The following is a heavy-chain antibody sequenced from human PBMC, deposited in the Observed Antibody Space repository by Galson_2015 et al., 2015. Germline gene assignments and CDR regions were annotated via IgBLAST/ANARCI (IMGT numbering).Heavy chain of an antibody. J-gene: IGHJ4*02. CDR3: ARVGYGFNMFYFDY. D-gene: IGHD5-24*01. V-gene: IGHV3-20*01. CDR1: GFTFDDYG. Sequence: LRLSCAASGFTFDDYGMSWVRQVPGKGLEWLSGIKWNGGSTGYADSVKGRFTISRDNAKNSLYLQMNSLRVEDTALYHCARVGYGFNMFYFDYWVQGTLVTVSS. CDR2: IKWNGGST.